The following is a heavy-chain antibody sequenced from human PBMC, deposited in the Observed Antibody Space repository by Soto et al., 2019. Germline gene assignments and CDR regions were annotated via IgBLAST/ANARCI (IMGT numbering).Heavy chain of an antibody. D-gene: IGHD3-9*01. CDR3: ATSSDTGYIFDF. Sequence: GWSLRLSCAASGFTFSDYYMSWIRQAPGKGLEWVSYISSSSSYTNYADSVKGRFTISGDNAKNSLYLQMNSLRAEDTAVYYCATSSDTGYIFDFWGQGTRVTVSA. CDR1: GFTFSDYY. J-gene: IGHJ4*02. CDR2: ISSSSSYT. V-gene: IGHV3-11*06.